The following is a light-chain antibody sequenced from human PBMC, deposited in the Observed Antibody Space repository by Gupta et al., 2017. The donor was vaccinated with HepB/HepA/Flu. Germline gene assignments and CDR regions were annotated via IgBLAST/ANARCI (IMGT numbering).Light chain of an antibody. V-gene: IGKV3-15*01. J-gene: IGKJ2*01. CDR1: QFVNSN. Sequence: IVMPQSPATLSVSPGERATLSCRASQFVNSNLAWYQQRPGQAPRLLIYATSTRATGIPARFSGSGSGTEFTLTISSLQSEDFAAYYCQQYNNWPYTFGRGTKLEIK. CDR3: QQYNNWPYT. CDR2: ATS.